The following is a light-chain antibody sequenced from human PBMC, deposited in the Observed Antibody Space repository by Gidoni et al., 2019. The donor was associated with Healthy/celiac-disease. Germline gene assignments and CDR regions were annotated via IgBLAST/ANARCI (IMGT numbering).Light chain of an antibody. Sequence: DIQMTQSPSTLSASVGDRVTITCRASQSISSWLAWYQQQPGKAPKLRIYKASSLESGVPSRFSGSGAGTEFTLTISSLQTDDFATYYCQQYNSYSPMYTFGQGTKLEIK. CDR3: QQYNSYSPMYT. CDR1: QSISSW. V-gene: IGKV1-5*03. CDR2: KAS. J-gene: IGKJ2*01.